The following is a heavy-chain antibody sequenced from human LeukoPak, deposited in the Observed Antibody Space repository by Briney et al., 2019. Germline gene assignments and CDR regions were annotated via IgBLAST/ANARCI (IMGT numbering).Heavy chain of an antibody. J-gene: IGHJ4*02. CDR1: RLTFSSYS. Sequence: GGPLRLSCSASRLTFSSYSMNWVRQAPGKGLEWVSSISSSSSYIYYADSVKGRFTISRDNAKNPLYLQMNSLRAEDTAVYYCAIGPSGSHNTGGQGTLVTVSS. CDR3: AIGPSGSHNT. CDR2: ISSSSSYI. D-gene: IGHD5-12*01. V-gene: IGHV3-21*01.